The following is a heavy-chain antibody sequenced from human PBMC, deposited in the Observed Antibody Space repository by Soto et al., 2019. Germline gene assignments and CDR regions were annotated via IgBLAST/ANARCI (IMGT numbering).Heavy chain of an antibody. Sequence: LSLTCAVYGGSFSGYYWSWIRQPPGKGLEWIGEINHSGSTNYNPSLKSRVTISVDTSKNQFSLKLSSVTAADTAVYYCARARGHKFDYWGQGTLVTVSS. CDR1: GGSFSGYY. CDR3: ARARGHKFDY. CDR2: INHSGST. V-gene: IGHV4-34*01. J-gene: IGHJ4*02. D-gene: IGHD2-21*01.